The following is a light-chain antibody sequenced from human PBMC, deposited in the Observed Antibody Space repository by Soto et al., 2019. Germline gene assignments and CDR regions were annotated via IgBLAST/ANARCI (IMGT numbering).Light chain of an antibody. Sequence: EVLMTQSPVTLSLSPGERATLSCRASQSVSNQLAWYHQKPGQAPRLLIYDASNGATGIPARFSGSGSGTDFTLTISSLEPEDFAVYYCQQRSNWPITFGQGTRLEI. CDR3: QQRSNWPIT. V-gene: IGKV3-11*01. J-gene: IGKJ5*01. CDR2: DAS. CDR1: QSVSNQ.